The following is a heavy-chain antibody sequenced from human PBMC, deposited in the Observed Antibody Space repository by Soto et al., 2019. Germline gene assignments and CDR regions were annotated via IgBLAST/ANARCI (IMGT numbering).Heavy chain of an antibody. CDR1: GYPFSYFW. Sequence: ESLKISCEGSGYPFSYFWIAWVRQMPGKGLEWMGTIYPGDSDTRYSPSFQGQVTISADKSLSTAYLQWRSLKASDSGIYYCARILPIAPNYYCYGMDVWGQGTTDIVSS. CDR3: ARILPIAPNYYCYGMDV. CDR2: IYPGDSDT. D-gene: IGHD3-10*01. J-gene: IGHJ6*02. V-gene: IGHV5-51*01.